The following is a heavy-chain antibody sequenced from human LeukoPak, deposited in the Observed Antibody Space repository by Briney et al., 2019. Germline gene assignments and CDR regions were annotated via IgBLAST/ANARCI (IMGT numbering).Heavy chain of an antibody. CDR3: ARVLTFGDSSVYYYPDY. V-gene: IGHV1-18*01. CDR2: TSVYNGNT. D-gene: IGHD3-22*01. J-gene: IGHJ4*02. CDR1: GYTFTSHG. Sequence: ASVKVSCKASGYTFTSHGISWVRQAPGQGLEWMGWTSVYNGNTNYPQKFQGRVTMTTDTSTSTAYMELRSLRSDDTAVYYCARVLTFGDSSVYYYPDYGGQGTLVTVSS.